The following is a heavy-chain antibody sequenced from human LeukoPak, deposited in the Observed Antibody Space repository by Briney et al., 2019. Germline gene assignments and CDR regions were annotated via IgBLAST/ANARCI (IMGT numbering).Heavy chain of an antibody. CDR2: ISAYNGNT. CDR3: ASADGYYYGSGSYYIRVHDAFDI. Sequence: GASVKVSCKASGYTFTSYGVSWVRQAPGQGLEWMGWISAYNGNTNYAQKLQGRVTMTTDTSTSTAYMELRSLRSDDTAVYYCASADGYYYGSGSYYIRVHDAFDIWGQGTMVTVSS. CDR1: GYTFTSYG. V-gene: IGHV1-18*01. J-gene: IGHJ3*02. D-gene: IGHD3-10*01.